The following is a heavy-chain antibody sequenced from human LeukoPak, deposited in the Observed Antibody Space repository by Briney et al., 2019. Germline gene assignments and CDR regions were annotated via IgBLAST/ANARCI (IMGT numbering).Heavy chain of an antibody. CDR1: GASFNTGDYY. CDR3: ARGAPPDS. Sequence: SETLSLTCIISGASFNTGDYYWNWIRQHPGKGLEWIGYIYNSGSTYYNPSLKSRVTISVDTSKNHFSLRLTSVTAADSAVYYCARGAPPDSWGQGTLVTVSS. CDR2: IYNSGST. V-gene: IGHV4-31*03. J-gene: IGHJ4*02.